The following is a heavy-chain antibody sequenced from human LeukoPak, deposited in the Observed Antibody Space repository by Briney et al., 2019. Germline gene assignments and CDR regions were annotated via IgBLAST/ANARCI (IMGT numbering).Heavy chain of an antibody. D-gene: IGHD3-3*01. CDR2: ISSSSSTI. CDR3: ARGRGLRFLDPLDI. Sequence: GGSLRLSCAASGFTFSSYGMHWVRQAPGKGLEWVSYISSSSSTIYYADSVKGRFTISRDNAKNSLYLQMNSLRAEDTAVYYCARGRGLRFLDPLDIWGQGTMVTVSS. V-gene: IGHV3-48*01. CDR1: GFTFSSYG. J-gene: IGHJ3*02.